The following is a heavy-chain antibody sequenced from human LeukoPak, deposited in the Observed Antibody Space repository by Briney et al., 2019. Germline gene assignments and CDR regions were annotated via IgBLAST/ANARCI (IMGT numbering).Heavy chain of an antibody. D-gene: IGHD3-10*01. CDR2: IWYDGSNE. CDR3: ARDGQNGSPYATDV. CDR1: GFTFRSHG. J-gene: IGHJ6*02. V-gene: IGHV3-33*01. Sequence: GRSLRLSCAASGFTFRSHGMHWVRQAPGKGLEWVAGIWYDGSNEDYADSVKGRFTISRDNSKNTLYLQMNSLRVEDTAVYYCARDGQNGSPYATDVWGQGTTVTVSS.